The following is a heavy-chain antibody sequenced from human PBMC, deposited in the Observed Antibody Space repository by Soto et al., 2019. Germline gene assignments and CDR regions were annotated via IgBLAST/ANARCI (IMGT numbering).Heavy chain of an antibody. V-gene: IGHV4-59*01. CDR2: IYYSGST. CDR1: GGSISSYY. Sequence: LSLTCTVSGGSISSYYWCWIRQPPGKGLGRIGYIYYSGSTNYTPSLKRRVTISVDTSKNRFSLKLSSVTAADTAVYYCARDNYYGSGSAPMGVWGQGSTVTVSS. J-gene: IGHJ6*02. CDR3: ARDNYYGSGSAPMGV. D-gene: IGHD3-10*01.